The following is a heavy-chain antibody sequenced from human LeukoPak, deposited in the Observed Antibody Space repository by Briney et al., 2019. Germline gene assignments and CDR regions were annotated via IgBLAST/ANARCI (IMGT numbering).Heavy chain of an antibody. D-gene: IGHD3-10*01. CDR1: GGSISSSSYY. J-gene: IGHJ4*02. Sequence: SETLSLTCTVSGGSISSSSYYWGWLRQPPGKGLEWIGSIYYSGSTYYNPSLKSRVTISVDTSKNQFSLNLSSVTAADTAVYYCARSVERVSVLLFSYWGQGTLVTVSS. V-gene: IGHV4-39*01. CDR2: IYYSGST. CDR3: ARSVERVSVLLFSY.